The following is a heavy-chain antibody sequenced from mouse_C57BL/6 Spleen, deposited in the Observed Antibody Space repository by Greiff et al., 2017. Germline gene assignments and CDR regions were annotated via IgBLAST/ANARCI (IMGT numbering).Heavy chain of an antibody. CDR3: ARPLIYYDYDSYFDD. CDR2: IYPGSGST. V-gene: IGHV1-55*01. J-gene: IGHJ2*01. CDR1: GYTFTSYW. D-gene: IGHD2-4*01. Sequence: QVQLQQSGAELVKPGASVKMSCKASGYTFTSYWITWVKQRPGQGLEWIGDIYPGSGSTNYNEKFKSKATLTVDTSSSTAYMQLSILTSEDSAVYSCARPLIYYDYDSYFDDWGQGTTLTVSS.